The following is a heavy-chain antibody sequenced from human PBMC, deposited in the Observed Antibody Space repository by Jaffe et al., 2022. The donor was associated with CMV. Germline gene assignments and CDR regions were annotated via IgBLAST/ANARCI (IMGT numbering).Heavy chain of an antibody. J-gene: IGHJ4*02. V-gene: IGHV3-23*01. CDR1: GFTFSNYG. CDR3: AKVDEMAVAGTSSFDY. CDR2: ISDSGDGT. D-gene: IGHD6-19*01. Sequence: EVQLLESGGGLIQPGGSLRLSCRASGFTFSNYGMSWVRQAPGKGLEWVSAISDSGDGTYYADSVKGRFTISRDDSRNTLYLQMSSLRAEDTAIYYCAKVDEMAVAGTSSFDYWGQGTLVTVSS.